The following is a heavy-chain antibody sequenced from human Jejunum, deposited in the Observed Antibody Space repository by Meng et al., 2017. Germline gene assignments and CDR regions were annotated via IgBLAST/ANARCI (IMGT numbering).Heavy chain of an antibody. CDR2: IYWDNDK. CDR1: GFSLITSGVG. J-gene: IGHJ5*02. Sequence: QITLKESGPSRVNPTQTLTLTCTFSGFSLITSGVGVGWIRQSTGKALEWLAVIYWDNDKRYSPSLKNRLTIDKDTSKNEVVITMTNMDPVDTATYYCEHRRISGSPWDGGDFDPWGQGTLVTVSS. CDR3: EHRRISGSPWDGGDFDP. V-gene: IGHV2-5*02. D-gene: IGHD2-15*01.